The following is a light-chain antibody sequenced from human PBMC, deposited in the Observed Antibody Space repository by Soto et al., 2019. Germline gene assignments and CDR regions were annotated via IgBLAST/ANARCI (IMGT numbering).Light chain of an antibody. V-gene: IGKV3-11*01. CDR1: QSVSSY. J-gene: IGKJ1*01. Sequence: EVVLTQSPATLSLSPGESATLSCRASQSVSSYLAWYQQKPGQGPRLLIYDASNRATGVSARFSGSGSGTDFTLTISRLEPEDFAVYYCHQRSSWRRGTFGQGTKVDIK. CDR2: DAS. CDR3: HQRSSWRRGT.